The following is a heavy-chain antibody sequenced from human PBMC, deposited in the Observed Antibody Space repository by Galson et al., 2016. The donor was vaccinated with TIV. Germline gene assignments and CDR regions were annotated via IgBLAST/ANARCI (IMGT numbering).Heavy chain of an antibody. D-gene: IGHD4-17*01. Sequence: SVKVSCKASGYSFLSFDINWVRQAAGQGLEWMGWMNPHSGSTVSAQKSQGRVTMTRNLSISTAYMELSSLTSEETAIYYCARPSYGSAYYGFDVWGQGTTVTVSS. CDR1: GYSFLSFD. CDR3: ARPSYGSAYYGFDV. V-gene: IGHV1-8*01. J-gene: IGHJ6*02. CDR2: MNPHSGST.